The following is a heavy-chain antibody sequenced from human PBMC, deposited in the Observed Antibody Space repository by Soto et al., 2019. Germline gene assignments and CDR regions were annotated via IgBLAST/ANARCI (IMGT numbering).Heavy chain of an antibody. CDR1: GFTFSTYA. D-gene: IGHD6-13*01. J-gene: IGHJ4*02. Sequence: QVQRLESGGGVVQPGRSLRLSCAASGFTFSTYAMHWVRQAPGKGLEWVAVILYDGSNKYYADSVKGRFTISRDNSKNTLYLQMKTLRAEDTAVYYCARIDSSWYGSREYGGQGTLFPVSS. CDR2: ILYDGSNK. V-gene: IGHV3-30-3*01. CDR3: ARIDSSWYGSREY.